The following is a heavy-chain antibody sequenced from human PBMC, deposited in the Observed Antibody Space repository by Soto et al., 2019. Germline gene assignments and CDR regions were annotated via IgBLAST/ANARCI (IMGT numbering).Heavy chain of an antibody. CDR3: AGKRYQQHQVEYNWFDP. J-gene: IGHJ5*02. V-gene: IGHV4-31*03. CDR2: IYYSGST. Sequence: QVQLQESGPGLVKPSQTLSLTCTVSGGSISSGGYYWSWIRQHPGKGLEWIGYIYYSGSTYYNPSLKSRVTISVDTSKNQFSLKLSSVTAADTAVYYCAGKRYQQHQVEYNWFDPWGQGTLVTVSS. CDR1: GGSISSGGYY. D-gene: IGHD2-2*01.